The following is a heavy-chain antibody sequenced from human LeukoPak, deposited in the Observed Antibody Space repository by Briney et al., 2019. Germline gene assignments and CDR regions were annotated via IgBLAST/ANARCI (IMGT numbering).Heavy chain of an antibody. V-gene: IGHV3-23*05. D-gene: IGHD2-21*02. CDR2: VDSRTTGT. J-gene: IGHJ3*02. CDR3: AKKGGDDCRAFDI. CDR1: GFTFSSYA. Sequence: GGSLRLSCAASGFTFSSYAMNWVRQAPGKGLEWVSAVDSRTTGTYYADSVKGRFTISRDNSKNTLYLQMDSLRAEDTAVYYCAKKGGDDCRAFDIWGRGTMVTVSS.